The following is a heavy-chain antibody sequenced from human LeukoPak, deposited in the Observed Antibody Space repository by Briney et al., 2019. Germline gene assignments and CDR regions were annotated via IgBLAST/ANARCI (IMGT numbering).Heavy chain of an antibody. V-gene: IGHV1-69*05. CDR2: IIPIFGTA. D-gene: IGHD3-10*01. Sequence: ASVEVSCKASGGTFSSYAISWVRQAPGQGLEWMGGIIPIFGTANYAQKFQGRVTITTDESTSTAYMELSSLRSEDTAVYYCARGGYYGSGSRKLTRHNWFDPWGQGTLVTVSS. CDR3: ARGGYYGSGSRKLTRHNWFDP. CDR1: GGTFSSYA. J-gene: IGHJ5*02.